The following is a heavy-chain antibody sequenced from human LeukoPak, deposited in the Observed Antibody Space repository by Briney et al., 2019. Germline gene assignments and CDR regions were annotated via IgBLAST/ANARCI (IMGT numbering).Heavy chain of an antibody. Sequence: ASVKVSCKASGYTFTGYYMHWVRQAPGQGLECMGWINPNSGGTNYAQKFQGRVTMTRDTSISTAYMELSRLRSDDTAVYYCAGIAVAGQDLDYWGQGTLVTVSS. J-gene: IGHJ4*02. CDR2: INPNSGGT. CDR1: GYTFTGYY. D-gene: IGHD6-19*01. V-gene: IGHV1-2*02. CDR3: AGIAVAGQDLDY.